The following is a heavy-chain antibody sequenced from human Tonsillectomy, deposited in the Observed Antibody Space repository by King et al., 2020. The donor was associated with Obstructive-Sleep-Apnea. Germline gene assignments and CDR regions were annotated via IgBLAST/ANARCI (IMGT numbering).Heavy chain of an antibody. D-gene: IGHD3-9*01. CDR1: GGSISSYS. CDR2: MFTSGST. V-gene: IGHV4-4*07. Sequence: QLQESGPGLVKPSETLSLTCTVSGGSISSYSWAWIRQPAGEGLEWFGRMFTSGSTNCNPSLKSRITMSVDTSKNQFSLKLSSVTAAATAVYYCARDVPYDWLVPYYYYGMDVWGQGTTVTVSS. CDR3: ARDVPYDWLVPYYYYGMDV. J-gene: IGHJ6*02.